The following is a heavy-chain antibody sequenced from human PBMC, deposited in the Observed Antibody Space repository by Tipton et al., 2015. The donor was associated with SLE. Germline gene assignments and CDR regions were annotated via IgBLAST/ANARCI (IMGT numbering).Heavy chain of an antibody. Sequence: TLSLTCTVSGGSISSYYWSWIRQPPGKGLEWIGYIYYSGSTNYNPSLKSRVTISVDTSKNQFSLKLSSVTAADTAVYYCAAGPPIKWELPLGYWGQGTLVTVSS. CDR2: IYYSGST. J-gene: IGHJ4*02. CDR3: AAGPPIKWELPLGY. D-gene: IGHD1-26*01. V-gene: IGHV4-59*01. CDR1: GGSISSYY.